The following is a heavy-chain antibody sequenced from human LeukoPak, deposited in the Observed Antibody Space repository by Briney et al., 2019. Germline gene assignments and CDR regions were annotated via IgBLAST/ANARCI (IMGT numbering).Heavy chain of an antibody. CDR2: IYYSGST. D-gene: IGHD7-27*01. CDR3: ARDSPLRTGDPTRHWYFDL. V-gene: IGHV4-59*12. Sequence: SETLSLTCTVSGGSISSYYWSWIRQPPGKGLEWIGYIYYSGSTNYNPSLKSRVTISVDTSKNQFSLKLSSVTAADTAVYYCARDSPLRTGDPTRHWYFDLWGRGTLVTVSS. CDR1: GGSISSYY. J-gene: IGHJ2*01.